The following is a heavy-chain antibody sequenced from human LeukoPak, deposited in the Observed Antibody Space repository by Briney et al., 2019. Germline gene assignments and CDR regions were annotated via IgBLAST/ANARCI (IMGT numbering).Heavy chain of an antibody. Sequence: GVSLRLSCAASGFTFSSYAMSWVRQAPGKGLEWVSAISGSGGSTYYADSVKGRFTISRDNSKNTLYLQMNSLRAEDTAVYYCAKDPYDSSGYFHYWGQGTLVTVSS. CDR1: GFTFSSYA. V-gene: IGHV3-23*01. J-gene: IGHJ4*02. CDR3: AKDPYDSSGYFHY. CDR2: ISGSGGST. D-gene: IGHD3-22*01.